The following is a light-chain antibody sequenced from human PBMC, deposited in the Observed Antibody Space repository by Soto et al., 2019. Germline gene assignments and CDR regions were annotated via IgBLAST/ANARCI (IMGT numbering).Light chain of an antibody. Sequence: QSALTQPASGSWSPGQSITISCTGTSSDVGSHNLVSWYQQHPGQAPKLMIYEVSKRPLGVSARFSASKSGNTASLTISGLQAEDQADYYCCSYGGSRAVFGGGTQLTFL. J-gene: IGLJ7*01. CDR2: EVS. V-gene: IGLV2-23*02. CDR3: CSYGGSRAV. CDR1: SSDVGSHNL.